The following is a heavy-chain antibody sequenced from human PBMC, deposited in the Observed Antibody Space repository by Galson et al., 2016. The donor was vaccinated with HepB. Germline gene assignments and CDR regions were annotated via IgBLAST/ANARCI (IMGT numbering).Heavy chain of an antibody. CDR1: GFTFSHYA. J-gene: IGHJ4*02. D-gene: IGHD6-19*01. CDR2: ISSDGSNK. Sequence: SLRLSCAASGFTFSHYAMHWVRQAPGKGLEWVAFISSDGSNKYYIDSVKGRFTISRDNSRNTPYFEMNSLRADDTAVYFCARDQVAVAGPFDFWGQGTLVSVSS. V-gene: IGHV3-30*14. CDR3: ARDQVAVAGPFDF.